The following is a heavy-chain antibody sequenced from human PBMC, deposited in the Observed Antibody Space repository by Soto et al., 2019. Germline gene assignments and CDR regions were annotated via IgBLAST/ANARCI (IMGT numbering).Heavy chain of an antibody. Sequence: SETLSLTCAVSGGSISSGAYSWSWIRQPPGKGLEWIGFISHRGIADYNPSLKSRVTIPVDVSKSQLSLRLSTVTAAHPVMYYGARWMRSSGYFGSFDNWRQGTIVSV. CDR3: ARWMRSSGYFGSFDN. J-gene: IGHJ3*02. V-gene: IGHV4-30-2*01. CDR2: ISHRGIA. D-gene: IGHD3-22*01. CDR1: GGSISSGAYS.